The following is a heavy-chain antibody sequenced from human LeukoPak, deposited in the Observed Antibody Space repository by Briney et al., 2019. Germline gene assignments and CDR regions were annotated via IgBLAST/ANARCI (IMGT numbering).Heavy chain of an antibody. J-gene: IGHJ4*02. CDR1: GFTFSDYY. CDR3: AKVLDGDYDSSGYYHFIDY. V-gene: IGHV3-11*04. CDR2: ISSSGSTI. D-gene: IGHD3-22*01. Sequence: GGSLRLSCAASGFTFSDYYMSWIRQAPGKGLEWVSYISSSGSTIYYADSVKGRFTISRDNAKNSLYLQMNSLRAEDTAVYYCAKVLDGDYDSSGYYHFIDYWGQGTLVTVSS.